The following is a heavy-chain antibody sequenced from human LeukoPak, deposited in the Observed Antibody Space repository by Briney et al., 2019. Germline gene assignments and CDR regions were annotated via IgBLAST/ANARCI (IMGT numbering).Heavy chain of an antibody. D-gene: IGHD3-3*01. CDR1: GFTFSSYE. Sequence: GGSLRLSCAASGFTFSSYEMNWVRQAPGKGLEWVSYISSSGSTIYYADSVKGRFTISRDNAKNSLYLQMNSLRAEDTAVYYCAKVNVLRFLEWFPYNWFDPWGQGTLVTVSS. J-gene: IGHJ5*02. V-gene: IGHV3-48*03. CDR3: AKVNVLRFLEWFPYNWFDP. CDR2: ISSSGSTI.